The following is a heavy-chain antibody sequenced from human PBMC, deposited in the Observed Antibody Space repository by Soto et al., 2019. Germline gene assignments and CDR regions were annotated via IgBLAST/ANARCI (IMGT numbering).Heavy chain of an antibody. Sequence: QVQLVESGGGVVQPGRSLRLSCAASGFTFSSYGMHWVRQAPGKGLEWVAVISYDGSNKYYADSVKGRFTISRDNSKNTLYLQMNSLRAEDTAVYYCAKDGNDYDSSGYYCYFDYWGQGTLVTVSS. D-gene: IGHD3-22*01. CDR1: GFTFSSYG. V-gene: IGHV3-30*18. CDR2: ISYDGSNK. CDR3: AKDGNDYDSSGYYCYFDY. J-gene: IGHJ4*02.